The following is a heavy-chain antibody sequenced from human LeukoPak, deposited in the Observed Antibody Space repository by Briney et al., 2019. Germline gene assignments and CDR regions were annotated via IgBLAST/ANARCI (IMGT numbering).Heavy chain of an antibody. D-gene: IGHD5-12*01. CDR1: GFTFSSYW. V-gene: IGHV3-74*01. Sequence: GGSLRLSCAASGFTFSSYWMHWVRQAPGKGLVWVSRINSDGSSPTYADSVKGRFTITRDNAKNTLYLQMSSLRAKDTAVYYCARADIVATISDYWGQGTLVTVSS. CDR2: INSDGSSP. CDR3: ARADIVATISDY. J-gene: IGHJ4*02.